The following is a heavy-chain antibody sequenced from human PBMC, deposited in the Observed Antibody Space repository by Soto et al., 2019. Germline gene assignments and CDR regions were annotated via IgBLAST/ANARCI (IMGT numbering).Heavy chain of an antibody. V-gene: IGHV1-46*01. D-gene: IGHD6-13*01. CDR2: INPRDGET. Sequence: ASVKVSCKASGYTFTSYYMHWVRQAPGQGLEWMGVINPRDGETIYAQKFQGRVTMTEDTSTDTAYMELSSLRSGDTAVYYCAMLDGYSSSWYEYWGQGTLVTVSS. CDR3: AMLDGYSSSWYEY. J-gene: IGHJ4*02. CDR1: GYTFTSYY.